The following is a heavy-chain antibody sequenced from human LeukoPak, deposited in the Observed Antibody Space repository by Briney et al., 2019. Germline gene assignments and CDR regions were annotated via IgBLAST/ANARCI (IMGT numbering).Heavy chain of an antibody. V-gene: IGHV4-34*01. CDR2: INHSGST. J-gene: IGHJ3*02. D-gene: IGHD3-10*01. Sequence: SETLSLTCAVYGGSFSGYYWSWIHQPPGKGLEWIGEINHSGSTNYNPSLKSRVTISIDTSQNQFSLKLSSLTAADTAVYYCARGEGPGIPIIWGQGTMVTVSS. CDR3: ARGEGPGIPII. CDR1: GGSFSGYY.